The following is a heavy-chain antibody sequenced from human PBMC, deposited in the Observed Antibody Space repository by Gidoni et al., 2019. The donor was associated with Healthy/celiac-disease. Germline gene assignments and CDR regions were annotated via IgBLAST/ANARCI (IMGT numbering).Heavy chain of an antibody. CDR3: ARDGQTQRWLQSRPGPKGVQGLCFQH. V-gene: IGHV3-30-3*01. CDR1: GFTFSSYA. Sequence: QVQLVESGGGVVQPGRSLRLSCAASGFTFSSYAMHWVRQAPGKGLEWVAVISYDGSNKYYADSVKGRFTISRDNSKNTLYLQMNSLRAEDTAVYYCARDGQTQRWLQSRPGPKGVQGLCFQHWGQGTLVTVSS. J-gene: IGHJ1*01. CDR2: ISYDGSNK. D-gene: IGHD5-12*01.